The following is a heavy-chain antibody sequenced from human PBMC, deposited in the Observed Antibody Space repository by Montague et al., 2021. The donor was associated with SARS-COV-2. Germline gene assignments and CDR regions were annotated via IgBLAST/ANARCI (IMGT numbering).Heavy chain of an antibody. D-gene: IGHD5-18*01. Sequence: TLSLTCTVSGGSISDDGYSGTWIRQHPGKGLEWIGYVYYSGSTFYNPSLKSRITISVDTSKNQFSLKLSSVTAADTAVYHCAREGGRIQLWLRGDDAFNIWGQGTLVTVSS. J-gene: IGHJ3*02. CDR2: VYYSGST. CDR1: GGSISDDGYS. V-gene: IGHV4-31*03. CDR3: AREGGRIQLWLRGDDAFNI.